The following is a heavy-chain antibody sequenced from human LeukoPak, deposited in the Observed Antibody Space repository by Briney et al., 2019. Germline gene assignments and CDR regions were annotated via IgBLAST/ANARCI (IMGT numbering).Heavy chain of an antibody. CDR2: IYHSGST. CDR3: ARFAYCGGHCWYYFDY. V-gene: IGHV4-4*02. CDR1: GGSISSSNW. D-gene: IGHD2-21*02. J-gene: IGHJ4*02. Sequence: SGTLSLTCAVSGGSISSSNWWSWVRQPPGKGLEWIGEIYHSGSTNYNPSLKSRVTISVDKSKNQFSLKLSSVTAADTAVHYCARFAYCGGHCWYYFDYWGQGSLVTVSS.